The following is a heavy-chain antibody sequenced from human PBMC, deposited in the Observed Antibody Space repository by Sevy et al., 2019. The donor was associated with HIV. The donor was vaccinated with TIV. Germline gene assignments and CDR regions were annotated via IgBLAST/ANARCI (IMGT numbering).Heavy chain of an antibody. J-gene: IGHJ6*02. CDR3: VKGPHPAVTTSYALDV. D-gene: IGHD4-17*01. Sequence: GGSLRLSCAASGFIFKSYGMHWVRQAPGKGLEWVTFIRNVGSTKYYADSVRGRFTASRDNSKNTLYLQMNSLRPEDTAVYYCVKGPHPAVTTSYALDVWGQGTTVTVSS. V-gene: IGHV3-30*02. CDR2: IRNVGSTK. CDR1: GFIFKSYG.